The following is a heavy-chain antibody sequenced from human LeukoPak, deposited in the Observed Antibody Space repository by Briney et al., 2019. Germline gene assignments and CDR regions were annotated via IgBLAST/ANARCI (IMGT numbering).Heavy chain of an antibody. J-gene: IGHJ4*02. V-gene: IGHV3-21*01. D-gene: IGHD1-26*01. CDR2: ISSSSSYI. Sequence: GGSLRLSCAASGFTFSSYSMNWVRQAPGKGLEWVSSISSSSSYIYYADSVKGRFTISRDNAENSLYLQMNSLRAEDTAVYYCARKSNSGSYYDASLPGDYWGQGTLVTVSS. CDR1: GFTFSSYS. CDR3: ARKSNSGSYYDASLPGDY.